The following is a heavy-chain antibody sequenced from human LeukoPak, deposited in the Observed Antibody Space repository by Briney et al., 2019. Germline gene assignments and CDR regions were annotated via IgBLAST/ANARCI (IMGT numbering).Heavy chain of an antibody. CDR2: IWYDGSNK. Sequence: PGGSLRLSCAASGFTFSSYGMHWVRQAPGKGLEWVAVIWYDGSNKYYADSVKGQFTISRDNSKNTLYLQMNSLRAEDTAVYYCAREGIAAAGAFDYWGQGTLVTVSS. D-gene: IGHD6-13*01. V-gene: IGHV3-33*01. CDR1: GFTFSSYG. J-gene: IGHJ4*02. CDR3: AREGIAAAGAFDY.